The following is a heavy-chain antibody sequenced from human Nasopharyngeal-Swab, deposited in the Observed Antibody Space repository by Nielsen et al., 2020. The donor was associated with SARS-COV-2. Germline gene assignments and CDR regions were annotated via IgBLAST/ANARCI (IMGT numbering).Heavy chain of an antibody. Sequence: WIRQPPGKGLEWVGYIYHTGSTYYNPSLKSRVTISVDRSKNQFSLKLSSVTAADTAVYYCARLSSTGSIYYFDYWGQGTLVPSPQ. J-gene: IGHJ4*02. D-gene: IGHD1-1*01. CDR2: IYHTGST. V-gene: IGHV4-30-2*01. CDR3: ARLSSTGSIYYFDY.